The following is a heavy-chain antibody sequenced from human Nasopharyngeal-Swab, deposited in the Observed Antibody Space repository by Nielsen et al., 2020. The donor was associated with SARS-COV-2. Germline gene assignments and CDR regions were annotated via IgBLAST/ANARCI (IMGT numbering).Heavy chain of an antibody. V-gene: IGHV1-69*13. CDR1: GGTFSSYA. D-gene: IGHD4-11*01. Sequence: SVKVSCKASGGTFSSYAISWVRQAPAQGLEWMGGIIPIFGTANYAQKFQGRVTITADESTSTAYMELSSLRSEDTAVYYCARGLTTVTTYYYYGMDVWGQGTTVTVSS. J-gene: IGHJ6*02. CDR3: ARGLTTVTTYYYYGMDV. CDR2: IIPIFGTA.